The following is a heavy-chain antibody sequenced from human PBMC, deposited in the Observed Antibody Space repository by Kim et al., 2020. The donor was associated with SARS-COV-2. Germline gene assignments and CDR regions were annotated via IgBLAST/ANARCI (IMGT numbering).Heavy chain of an antibody. CDR2: MNPNSGNT. D-gene: IGHD5-18*01. V-gene: IGHV1-8*01. Sequence: ASVKVSCKASGYTFTSYDINWVRQATGQGLEWMGWMNPNSGNTGYAQKFQGRVTMTRNTSISTAYMELSSLRSEDTAVYYCARPRGYSYGTFYYYYYGMDVWGQGTTVTVSS. J-gene: IGHJ6*02. CDR3: ARPRGYSYGTFYYYYYGMDV. CDR1: GYTFTSYD.